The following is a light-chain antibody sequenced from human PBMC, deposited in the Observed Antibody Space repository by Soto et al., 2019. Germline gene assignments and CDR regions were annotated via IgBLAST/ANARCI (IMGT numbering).Light chain of an antibody. CDR3: QQYGTSPATT. CDR2: GAS. CDR1: QSVSGNS. J-gene: IGKJ2*01. Sequence: EIVLTQSPGTLSLSPGERATLSCRASQSVSGNSVAWYQQKPGQAPRLLIYGASSRPTGIPDRFSGSGSGTDFTLAISRLEPEDFAIYWCQQYGTSPATTFGPGTHLEIK. V-gene: IGKV3-20*01.